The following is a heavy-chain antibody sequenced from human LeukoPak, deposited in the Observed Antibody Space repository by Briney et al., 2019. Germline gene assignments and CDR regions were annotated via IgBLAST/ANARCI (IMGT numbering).Heavy chain of an antibody. CDR3: AKDWGYSYGFDY. D-gene: IGHD5-18*01. V-gene: IGHV3-30*18. Sequence: GGSLLLSCAASGFTFSSYGMHWVRQAPGKGLEWVAVISYDGSNKYYADSVKGRFTISRDNSKNTLYLQMNSLRAEDTAVYYCAKDWGYSYGFDYWGQGTLVTVSS. CDR1: GFTFSSYG. CDR2: ISYDGSNK. J-gene: IGHJ4*02.